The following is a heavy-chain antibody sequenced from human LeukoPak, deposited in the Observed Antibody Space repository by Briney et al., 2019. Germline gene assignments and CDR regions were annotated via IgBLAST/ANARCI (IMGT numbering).Heavy chain of an antibody. V-gene: IGHV3-30*03. CDR2: ISYDGSNK. D-gene: IGHD4-23*01. J-gene: IGHJ4*02. CDR1: GFTFSSYA. Sequence: GGSLRLSCAASGFTFSSYAMHWVRQAPGKGLEWVAVISYDGSNKYYADSVKGRFTISRGNSKNTLYLQMNSLRAEDTAVYYCARNRDTYYGGNWALDYWGQGTLVTVSS. CDR3: ARNRDTYYGGNWALDY.